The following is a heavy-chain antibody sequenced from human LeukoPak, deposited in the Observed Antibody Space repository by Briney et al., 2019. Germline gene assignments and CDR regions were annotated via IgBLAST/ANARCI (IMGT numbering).Heavy chain of an antibody. CDR2: IDHNGNVN. CDR3: ARGGGLDV. D-gene: IGHD3-16*01. Sequence: GGSLRLSCAASEFAFSTYNMNWVRRAPGKGLEWVASIDHNGNVNYYVDSVKGRFTISRDNAKNSLYLQMSNLRAEDTAVYFCARGGGLDVWGQGATVTVSS. V-gene: IGHV3-7*03. CDR1: EFAFSTYN. J-gene: IGHJ6*02.